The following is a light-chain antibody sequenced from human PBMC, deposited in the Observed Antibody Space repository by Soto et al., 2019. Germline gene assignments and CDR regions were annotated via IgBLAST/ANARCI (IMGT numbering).Light chain of an antibody. J-gene: IGKJ1*01. CDR2: HAA. V-gene: IGKV1-39*01. CDR3: QQSYSTPWT. Sequence: MTQSPLSLPVTPGEPSSISCGSSQSLLPSNGYNYLDWYQQKPGKAPKLLIYHAASLQSGVPPRFSGSGSGTDSTLTISSLQPEDFATYYCQQSYSTPWTFGQGTKVDI. CDR1: QSLLPSNGYNY.